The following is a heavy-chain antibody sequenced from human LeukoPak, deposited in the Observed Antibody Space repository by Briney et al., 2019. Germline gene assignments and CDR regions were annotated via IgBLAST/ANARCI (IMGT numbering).Heavy chain of an antibody. J-gene: IGHJ4*02. CDR3: VRGYSYGSGTFIGGY. CDR1: GYTFTNYY. CDR2: INPSGGST. D-gene: IGHD3-10*01. Sequence: ASVKVSCKASGYTFTNYYMHWVRQAPGQGLEWMGIINPSGGSTSFAQNFQGRVTMSRDTSTSTVYMELSSLKYDDTAVYYCVRGYSYGSGTFIGGYWGQGTLVTVSS. V-gene: IGHV1-46*01.